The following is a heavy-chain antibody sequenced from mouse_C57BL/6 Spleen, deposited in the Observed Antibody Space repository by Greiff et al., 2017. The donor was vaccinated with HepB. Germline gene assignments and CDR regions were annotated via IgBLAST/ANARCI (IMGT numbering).Heavy chain of an antibody. CDR2: INPNNGGT. J-gene: IGHJ1*03. Sequence: EVQLVESGPELVKPGASVKIPCKASGYTFTDYNMDWVKQSHGKSLEWIGDINPNNGGTIYNQKFKGKATLTVDKSSSTAYMELRSLTSEDTAVYYCARHYGSSYRYFDVWGTGTTVTVSS. CDR3: ARHYGSSYRYFDV. D-gene: IGHD1-1*01. V-gene: IGHV1-18*01. CDR1: GYTFTDYN.